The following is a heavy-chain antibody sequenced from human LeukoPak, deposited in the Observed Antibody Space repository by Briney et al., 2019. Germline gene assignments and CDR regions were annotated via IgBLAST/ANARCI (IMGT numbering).Heavy chain of an antibody. Sequence: GGSLRLSCAASGFTFSDYYMSWIRQAPGKGLEWVSYISSSSYINYADSVKGRFTISRDNAKNSLYLQMNSLRAEDTAVYYCARDTHYDFWSGLDYWGQGTLVTVSS. D-gene: IGHD3-3*01. CDR1: GFTFSDYY. CDR2: ISSSSYI. CDR3: ARDTHYDFWSGLDY. J-gene: IGHJ4*02. V-gene: IGHV3-11*06.